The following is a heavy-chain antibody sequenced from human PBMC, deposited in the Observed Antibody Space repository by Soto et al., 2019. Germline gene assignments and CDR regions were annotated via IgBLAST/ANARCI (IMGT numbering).Heavy chain of an antibody. CDR3: ARVLCSITGCYSMSTDY. J-gene: IGHJ4*02. D-gene: IGHD2-2*02. Sequence: PSETLSLTCNVSGGSIYTYYWNWIRQSPGKGLEWIGYISDGGSTNYNPSLKSRVTISVDTSKKQVSLKLSSVSAPDTAVYYCARVLCSITGCYSMSTDYWGQGTLVTVSS. CDR1: GGSIYTYY. CDR2: ISDGGST. V-gene: IGHV4-59*01.